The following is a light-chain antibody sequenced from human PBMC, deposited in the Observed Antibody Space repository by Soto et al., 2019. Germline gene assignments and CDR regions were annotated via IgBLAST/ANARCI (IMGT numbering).Light chain of an antibody. CDR1: SSDLGGYNY. CDR2: EVN. J-gene: IGLJ3*02. CDR3: SSYTNSNTLWV. Sequence: QSVLTQTASVSGSPGQSITISCTGTSSDLGGYNYVSWYQQHPGKAPKLMIYEVNNRPLGGSNRFSGSKSGNTASLTISGLQAEDEADYYCSSYTNSNTLWVFGGGTKVTVL. V-gene: IGLV2-14*01.